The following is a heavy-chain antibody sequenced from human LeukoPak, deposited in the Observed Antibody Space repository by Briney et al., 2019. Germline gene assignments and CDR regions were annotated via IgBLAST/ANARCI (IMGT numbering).Heavy chain of an antibody. Sequence: ASVKVSYKASGYTFTGYYMHWVRQAPGQGLEWMGRINPNSGDTNYALKFQDRVTMTRDTSISTAYMELSRLRSDDTAVYFCARDHHYESSGFVFRFDPWGQGTLVTVSS. D-gene: IGHD3-22*01. CDR2: INPNSGDT. V-gene: IGHV1-2*06. CDR1: GYTFTGYY. CDR3: ARDHHYESSGFVFRFDP. J-gene: IGHJ5*02.